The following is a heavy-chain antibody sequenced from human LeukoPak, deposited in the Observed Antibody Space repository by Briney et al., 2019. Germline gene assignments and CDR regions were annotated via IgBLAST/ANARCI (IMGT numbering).Heavy chain of an antibody. Sequence: SETLFLTCTVSGGSISSYYWSWIRQPPGKGLEWIGYIYYSGSTNYNPSLKSRVTISVDTSKNQSSLKLSSVTAADTAVYYCARVESSWYIEKWGQGTLVTVSS. V-gene: IGHV4-59*01. D-gene: IGHD6-13*01. J-gene: IGHJ4*02. CDR2: IYYSGST. CDR1: GGSISSYY. CDR3: ARVESSWYIEK.